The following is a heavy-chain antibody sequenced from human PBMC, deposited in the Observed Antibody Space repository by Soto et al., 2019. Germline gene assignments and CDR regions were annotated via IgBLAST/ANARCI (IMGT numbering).Heavy chain of an antibody. CDR2: IYYSGST. V-gene: IGHV4-59*12. D-gene: IGHD2-8*02. CDR3: ARDKITGLFDY. J-gene: IGHJ4*02. Sequence: LEILSLTCTVSGCSIISYYWSWIRQPPGKGLEWIGYIYYSGSTNYNPSLKSRVTISVDTSKNQFSLKLTSVTAADTAVYYCARDKITGLFDYWGQGTLVTVSS. CDR1: GCSIISYY.